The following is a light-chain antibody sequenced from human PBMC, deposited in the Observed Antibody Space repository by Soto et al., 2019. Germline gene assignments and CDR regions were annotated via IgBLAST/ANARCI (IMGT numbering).Light chain of an antibody. CDR3: CSYAGNYTYV. Sequence: QSVLPQPRSVSGSPRQSVTISCTGTNSDVGGYIYVSWYQQHPGKAPKLMMFDVSKRPSGVPDRFSGSKSDNTASLTISGLQAEDEADYFCCSYAGNYTYVFGTGTKVTVL. CDR2: DVS. V-gene: IGLV2-11*01. CDR1: NSDVGGYIY. J-gene: IGLJ1*01.